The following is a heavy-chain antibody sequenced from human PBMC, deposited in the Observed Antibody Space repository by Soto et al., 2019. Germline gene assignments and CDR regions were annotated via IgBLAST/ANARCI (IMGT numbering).Heavy chain of an antibody. CDR3: ARIPMYSSSWYGYYYYGMDV. V-gene: IGHV2-26*01. J-gene: IGHJ6*01. Sequence: SGPTLVNPTETLTLTCTVSGFSLSNARMGVSWIRQPPGKALEWLAHIFSNDEKSYSTSLKSRLTISKDTSKSQVVLTMTNMDPVDTATHYCARIPMYSSSWYGYYYYGMDVSGQGTTVTVSS. CDR2: IFSNDEK. D-gene: IGHD6-13*01. CDR1: GFSLSNARMG.